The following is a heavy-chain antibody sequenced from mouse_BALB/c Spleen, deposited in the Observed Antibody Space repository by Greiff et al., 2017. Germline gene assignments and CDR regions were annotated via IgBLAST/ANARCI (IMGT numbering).Heavy chain of an antibody. Sequence: EVKLVESGGGLVKPGGSLKLSCAASGFTFSSYTMSWVRQTPEKRLEWVATISSGGSYTYYPDSVKGRFTISRDNAKNTLYLQMSSLKSEDTAMYYCTRVYYDYDGAYWGQGTLVTVSA. J-gene: IGHJ3*01. CDR3: TRVYYDYDGAY. CDR2: ISSGGSYT. V-gene: IGHV5-6-4*01. CDR1: GFTFSSYT. D-gene: IGHD2-4*01.